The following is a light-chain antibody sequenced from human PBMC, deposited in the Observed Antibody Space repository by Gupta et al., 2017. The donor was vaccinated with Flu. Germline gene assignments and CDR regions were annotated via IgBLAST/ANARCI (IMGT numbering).Light chain of an antibody. CDR2: AAS. V-gene: IGKV1-33*01. CDR3: QHDHNLPFT. J-gene: IGKJ3*01. Sequence: DIQMTQSPSSLSASVGDRVTITCQASQDINNYLNWYQQRPGKAPKLLIYAASNLESGVPSRFSGSSSGTVFIFTISSLQPEDFATYYCQHDHNLPFTFGHGTNVAVK. CDR1: QDINNY.